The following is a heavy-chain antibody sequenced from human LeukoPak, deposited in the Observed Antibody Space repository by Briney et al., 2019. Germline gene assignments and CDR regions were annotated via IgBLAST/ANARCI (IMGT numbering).Heavy chain of an antibody. D-gene: IGHD3-9*01. Sequence: GGSLRLSCSASGFNFSSYAMSRVRQAPGKGLEWVSAISGSGGSTYYADSVKGRFTISRDNSKNTLYLQMNSLRAEDTVVYYCAKVRYYDILTGYFDYWGQGTLVTVSS. CDR3: AKVRYYDILTGYFDY. J-gene: IGHJ4*02. CDR1: GFNFSSYA. CDR2: ISGSGGST. V-gene: IGHV3-23*01.